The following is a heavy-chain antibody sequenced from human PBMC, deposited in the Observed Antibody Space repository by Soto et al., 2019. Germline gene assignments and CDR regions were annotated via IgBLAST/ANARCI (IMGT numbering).Heavy chain of an antibody. J-gene: IGHJ6*02. CDR3: ARMASFYCSGGSCYPTYGMDV. Sequence: QVQLVESGGGVVQPGRSLRLSCAASGFSFSSYAMHWVRQAPGKGLEWVAVISYDGSNKYYADSAKGRFTISRDNSKNTLYLQMNSLRAEDTAVYYCARMASFYCSGGSCYPTYGMDVWGQGTTVTVSS. CDR2: ISYDGSNK. V-gene: IGHV3-30-3*01. CDR1: GFSFSSYA. D-gene: IGHD2-15*01.